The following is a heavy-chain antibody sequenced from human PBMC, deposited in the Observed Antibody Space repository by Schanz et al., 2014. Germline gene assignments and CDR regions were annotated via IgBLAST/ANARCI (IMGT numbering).Heavy chain of an antibody. J-gene: IGHJ4*02. CDR2: ISGYTGDT. V-gene: IGHV1-18*01. D-gene: IGHD3-22*01. Sequence: QILLVQPGPEVKKPGASVTVSCKASGYDFHIYAYSWVRQAPGQGPEWIGWISGYTGDTKYAQKFQHRVNMTTDRTTSTVYMELRSLRFDDTAVYFCARDAAYYDSVIFPDHWGQGTLVTVSS. CDR3: ARDAAYYDSVIFPDH. CDR1: GYDFHIYA.